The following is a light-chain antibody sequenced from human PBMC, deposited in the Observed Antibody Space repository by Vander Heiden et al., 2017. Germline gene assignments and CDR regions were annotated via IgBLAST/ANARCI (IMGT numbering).Light chain of an antibody. CDR1: QSIGSS. CDR3: HPSSRLPRT. CDR2: YAS. V-gene: IGKV6-21*01. Sequence: EIVLTQSPDFQSVTPKEKVTITCRASQSIGSSLHWYQQKPDQSPKLLIKYASQSFSRVPPGFSGSGSGTGFHLTINSLEAEDAAKYYWHPSSRLPRTFGQGTKVEIK. J-gene: IGKJ1*01.